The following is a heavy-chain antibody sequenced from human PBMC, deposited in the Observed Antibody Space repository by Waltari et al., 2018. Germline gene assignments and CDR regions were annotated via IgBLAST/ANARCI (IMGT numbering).Heavy chain of an antibody. CDR3: AGGFGYCSSTSCYTPFDY. CDR1: GGSISSGGYS. J-gene: IGHJ4*02. Sequence: QLQLQESGSGLVKPSQTLSLTCAVSGGSISSGGYSWSWIRQPPGKGLEWIGYIYHSGDTYYNPSLKIRVTISVDRSKNQFSLKLSSVTAADTAVYYCAGGFGYCSSTSCYTPFDYWGQGTLVTVSS. V-gene: IGHV4-30-2*01. CDR2: IYHSGDT. D-gene: IGHD2-2*02.